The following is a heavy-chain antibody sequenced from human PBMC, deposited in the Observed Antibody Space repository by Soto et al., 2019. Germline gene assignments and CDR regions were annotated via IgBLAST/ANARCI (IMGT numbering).Heavy chain of an antibody. CDR1: GFTVSSNY. J-gene: IGHJ4*02. D-gene: IGHD3-16*02. V-gene: IGHV3-53*01. Sequence: PGGSLRLSCAASGFTVSSNYMSWVRQAPGKGLEWVSVIYSGGSTYYADSVKGRFTISRDNSKNTLYLQMNSLRDEDTALYYCARAVEMGYGYVWGSYPLDCWGQGTLVTVSS. CDR2: IYSGGST. CDR3: ARAVEMGYGYVWGSYPLDC.